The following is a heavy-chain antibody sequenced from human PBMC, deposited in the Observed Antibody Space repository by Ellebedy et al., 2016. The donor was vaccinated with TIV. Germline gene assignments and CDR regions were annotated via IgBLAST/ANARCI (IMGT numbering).Heavy chain of an antibody. CDR1: GFTFSAYS. D-gene: IGHD1-7*01. V-gene: IGHV3-48*01. Sequence: GGSLRLSXEASGFTFSAYSLNWVRQAPGKGLEWIAYISAVDTIRYYADSVKGRFTISRDSAKKSVYLQMKSLRVEDTAVYYCVRESTSELLYFDYWGQGTLVTVSS. CDR2: ISAVDTIR. CDR3: VRESTSELLYFDY. J-gene: IGHJ4*02.